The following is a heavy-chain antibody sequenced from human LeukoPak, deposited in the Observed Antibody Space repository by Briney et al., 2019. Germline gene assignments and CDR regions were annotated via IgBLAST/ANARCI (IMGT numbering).Heavy chain of an antibody. CDR2: IYYSGST. CDR3: ARAPGIFGVVISSYYYYGMDA. Sequence: SETLSLTCTVSGGSISSYYWSWIRQPPGKGLEWIGYIYYSGSTNYNPSLKSRVTISVDTSKNQFSLKLSSVTAADTAVYYCARAPGIFGVVISSYYYYGMDAWGQGTTVTVSS. CDR1: GGSISSYY. J-gene: IGHJ6*02. V-gene: IGHV4-59*01. D-gene: IGHD3-3*01.